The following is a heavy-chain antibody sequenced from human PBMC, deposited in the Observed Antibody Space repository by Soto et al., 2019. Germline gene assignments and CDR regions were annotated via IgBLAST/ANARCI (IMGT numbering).Heavy chain of an antibody. CDR3: ARDASVGLNDY. CDR2: ISSYNGNT. CDR1: GYTLNSYG. Sequence: ASVKVSCKASGYTLNSYGMSWVRQAPGQGLEWTGWISSYNGNTKYAQKLQGRVTMTTDTSTSTAYMELRSLRSDDTAVYYCARDASVGLNDYWGQGTLVTVSS. J-gene: IGHJ4*02. V-gene: IGHV1-18*01. D-gene: IGHD1-26*01.